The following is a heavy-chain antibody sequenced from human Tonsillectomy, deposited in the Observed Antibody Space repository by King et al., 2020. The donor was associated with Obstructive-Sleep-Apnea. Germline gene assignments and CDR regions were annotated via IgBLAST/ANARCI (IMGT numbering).Heavy chain of an antibody. Sequence: QLVQSGAEVKKPGASVQVFFKASGYTFSIYYINLVRQAPGQGLEWMGWMNPNSGGTNSAQSFQGRITMTRATSISTAYMELSRLRSDGTAVYYWARGKISTAFYWGQGTLVTVSS. CDR1: GYTFSIYY. CDR2: MNPNSGGT. J-gene: IGHJ4*02. CDR3: ARGKISTAFY. D-gene: IGHD2-15*01. V-gene: IGHV1-2*02.